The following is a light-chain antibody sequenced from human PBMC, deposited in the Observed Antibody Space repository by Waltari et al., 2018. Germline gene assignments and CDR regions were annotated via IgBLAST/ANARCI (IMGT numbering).Light chain of an antibody. V-gene: IGLV8-61*01. CDR3: ARYMGSGIWV. CDR2: KAN. CDR1: SGSLSTTSY. Sequence: QTVVTQEPSLSVSPGGTVTLTCALSSGSLSTTSYATWYQQTPGQAPRTLVYKANARSSGVPDRFSGSILGKTAALTITGAQADDESNYYSARYMGSGIWVFDGQPRLTVL. J-gene: IGLJ3*02.